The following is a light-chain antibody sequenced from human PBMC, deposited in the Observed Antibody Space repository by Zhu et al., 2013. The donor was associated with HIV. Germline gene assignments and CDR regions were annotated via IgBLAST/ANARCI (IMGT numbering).Light chain of an antibody. CDR3: QHYTTSPYT. CDR1: QSVGSS. CDR2: GAS. Sequence: EIVLTQSPGTLSLSPGERATLSCRAGQSVGSSLAWYQQKPGQAPRLLVYGASNRAPGIPDRFSGSGSGTDFTLTISRLEPEDFAVYYCQHYTTSPYTFGQGTKLEIK. V-gene: IGKV3-20*01. J-gene: IGKJ2*01.